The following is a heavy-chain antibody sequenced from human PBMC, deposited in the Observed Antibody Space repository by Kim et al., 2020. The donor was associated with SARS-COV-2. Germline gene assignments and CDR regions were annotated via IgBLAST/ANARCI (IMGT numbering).Heavy chain of an antibody. Sequence: SETLSLTCTVSGGSISSYYWSWIRQPPGKGLGWIGYIYYSGSTNYNPSLKSRVTISVDTSKNQFSLKLSSVTAADTAVYYCAREPNYYDSSGYPGAAFDIWGQGTMVTVSS. CDR3: AREPNYYDSSGYPGAAFDI. CDR2: IYYSGST. CDR1: GGSISSYY. V-gene: IGHV4-59*13. J-gene: IGHJ3*02. D-gene: IGHD3-22*01.